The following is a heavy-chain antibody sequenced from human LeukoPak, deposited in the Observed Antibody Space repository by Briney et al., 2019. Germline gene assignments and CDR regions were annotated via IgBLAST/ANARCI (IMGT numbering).Heavy chain of an antibody. V-gene: IGHV3-30*02. CDR2: IRYDGSSK. CDR1: GFTFSSYG. J-gene: IGHJ4*02. CDR3: AKGNRGIVVVPSEDYFDY. Sequence: GGSLRLSCAASGFTFSSYGMHWVRQAPGKGLEWVAFIRYDGSSKNNADSVKGRFTISRDNSKNTLYLQMNSLRAEDTAVYYCAKGNRGIVVVPSEDYFDYWGQGTLVTVSS. D-gene: IGHD2-2*01.